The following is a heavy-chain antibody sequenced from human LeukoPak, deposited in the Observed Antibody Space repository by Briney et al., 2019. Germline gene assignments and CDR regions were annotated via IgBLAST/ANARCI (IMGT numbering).Heavy chain of an antibody. D-gene: IGHD5-24*01. CDR3: ARYSVNGYNSYYFDY. J-gene: IGHJ4*02. CDR2: INHSGST. CDR1: GGSFSGYY. Sequence: SETLSLTCAVYGGSFSGYYWSWIRQPPGKGLEWIGEINHSGSTNYNPSLKSRVTISVDTSKNQFSLKLSSVTAADTAVYYCARYSVNGYNSYYFDYWGQGTLVTVSS. V-gene: IGHV4-34*01.